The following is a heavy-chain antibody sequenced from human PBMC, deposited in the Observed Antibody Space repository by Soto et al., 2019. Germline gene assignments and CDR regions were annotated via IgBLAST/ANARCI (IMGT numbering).Heavy chain of an antibody. V-gene: IGHV5-51*01. CDR1: GYSFTSYW. CDR3: AGHIPPNWCESSGYPAPFDY. J-gene: IGHJ4*02. D-gene: IGHD3-22*01. Sequence: PGESLKISCKGSGYSFTSYWIGWVRQMPGKGLEWMGIIYPGDSDTRYSPSFQGQVTISADKSISTAYLQWSSLKASDTAMYYCAGHIPPNWCESSGYPAPFDYWGQGTLVTVSS. CDR2: IYPGDSDT.